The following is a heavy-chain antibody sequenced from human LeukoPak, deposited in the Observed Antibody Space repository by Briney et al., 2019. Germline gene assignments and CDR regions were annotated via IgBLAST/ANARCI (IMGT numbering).Heavy chain of an antibody. CDR1: GGSISSSSYY. CDR3: ARGSQQPPREHYYYYMDV. CDR2: IYYSGST. J-gene: IGHJ6*03. D-gene: IGHD6-13*01. Sequence: PSETLSLTCTVSGGSISSSSYYWGWIRQPPGKGLEWIGSIYYSGSTYYNPSLKSRVTISVDTSKNQFSLKLRSVTAADTAVYYCARGSQQPPREHYYYYMDVWGKGTTVTVSS. V-gene: IGHV4-39*07.